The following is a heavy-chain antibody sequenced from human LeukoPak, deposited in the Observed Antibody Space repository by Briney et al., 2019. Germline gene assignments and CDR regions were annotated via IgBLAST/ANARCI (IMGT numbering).Heavy chain of an antibody. CDR2: INHSGST. CDR1: GGSFSGYY. D-gene: IGHD5-18*01. V-gene: IGHV4-34*01. J-gene: IGHJ4*02. CDR3: VSPRGFSYGYFDY. Sequence: SETLSLTCAVYGGSFSGYYWSWICQPPGKGLEWIGEINHSGSTNYNPSLKSRVTISADTSKNQFSLTLGSVSATDTAVYYCVSPRGFSYGYFDYWGQGTLVTVSS.